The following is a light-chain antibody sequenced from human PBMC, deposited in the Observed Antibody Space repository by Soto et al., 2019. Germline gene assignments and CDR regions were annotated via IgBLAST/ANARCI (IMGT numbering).Light chain of an antibody. CDR1: QSVSSD. J-gene: IGKJ1*01. Sequence: IGMTQSPATLSVSPGERATLSCRASQSVSSDLAWYHQKPGQAPRLLIYGASTRATGIPARFSGSGSGTEFTLTINSLQSEDFAVYYCQQYNTWPRTFGQGTKVDIK. CDR3: QQYNTWPRT. V-gene: IGKV3-15*01. CDR2: GAS.